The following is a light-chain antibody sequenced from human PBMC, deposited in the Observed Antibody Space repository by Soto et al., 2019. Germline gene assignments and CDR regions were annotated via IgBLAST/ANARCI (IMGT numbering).Light chain of an antibody. V-gene: IGKV3-20*01. CDR2: GAS. Sequence: EIVMTQSPATLAVSPCERATLSSSASQSVSSSYLAWYQQKPGQAPRLLIYGASSRATGIPDRFSGSGSGTDFTLTISRLEPEDFAVYYCQQYGSSPPTFGQGTKVDI. CDR3: QQYGSSPPT. J-gene: IGKJ1*01. CDR1: QSVSSSY.